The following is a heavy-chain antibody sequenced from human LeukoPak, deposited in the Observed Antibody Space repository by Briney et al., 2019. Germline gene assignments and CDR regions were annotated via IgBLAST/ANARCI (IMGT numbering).Heavy chain of an antibody. Sequence: VASVKVSCKASGYTFTGYYMHWVRQAPGQGLERMGWINPNSGGTNYAQKFQGRVTMTRDTSISTAYMELSRLRSDDTAVYYCARYSGYENTFDYWGQGTLVTVSS. J-gene: IGHJ4*02. CDR2: INPNSGGT. D-gene: IGHD5-12*01. CDR1: GYTFTGYY. CDR3: ARYSGYENTFDY. V-gene: IGHV1-2*02.